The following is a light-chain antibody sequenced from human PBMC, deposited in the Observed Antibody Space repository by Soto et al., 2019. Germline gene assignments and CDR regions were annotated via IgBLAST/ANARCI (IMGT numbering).Light chain of an antibody. CDR2: AAS. CDR1: QSITGY. J-gene: IGKJ1*01. V-gene: IGKV1-39*01. CDR3: QQSFIAPWP. Sequence: MYQSPSSVSATVGDRVTITCRASQSITGYLNWYQRKPGKVPKLLIYAASTLQSGVPSRFSGSGSGTDFTLTLSSLQAEDSATYYCQQSFIAPWPFGQGTMVAIK.